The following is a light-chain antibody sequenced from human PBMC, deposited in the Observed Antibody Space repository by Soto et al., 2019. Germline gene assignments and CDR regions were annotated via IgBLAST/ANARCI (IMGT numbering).Light chain of an antibody. Sequence: ETVLTQSPATLSLSPGEGATLSCRASHSVSSYLAWYQQKPGQAPRLLIFDASNRATGIPARFSGSGSGTEFTLTISSLQSEDFAVYYCQQANDWPPTFGQGTRV. J-gene: IGKJ1*01. CDR1: HSVSSY. V-gene: IGKV3-11*01. CDR3: QQANDWPPT. CDR2: DAS.